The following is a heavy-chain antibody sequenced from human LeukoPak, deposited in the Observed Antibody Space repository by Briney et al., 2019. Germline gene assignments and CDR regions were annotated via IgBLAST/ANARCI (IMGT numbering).Heavy chain of an antibody. CDR1: GGSISSGGYY. J-gene: IGHJ2*01. D-gene: IGHD3-3*01. CDR2: IYYSGSA. Sequence: SETLSFTGTVSGGSISSGGYYWSSIRQHPGKSLEWIGYIYYSGSAYYNPSLKSRVTISVDTSKNQFSRKLSSVTAANTAVYYCARGDDDFWSVTRYFDLWGRGTLVTVSS. CDR3: ARGDDDFWSVTRYFDL. V-gene: IGHV4-31*03.